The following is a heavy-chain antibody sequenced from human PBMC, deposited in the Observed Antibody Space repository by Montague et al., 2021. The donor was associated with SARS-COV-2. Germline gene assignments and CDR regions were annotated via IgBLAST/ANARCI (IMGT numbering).Heavy chain of an antibody. V-gene: IGHV4-61*03. CDR1: GGSVTSGDSY. CDR2: IYNTGRT. CDR3: ATAMPADDVFDI. J-gene: IGHJ3*02. Sequence: SETLSLTCTVSGGSVTSGDSYWTWLRQPPGKGLEWIGYIYNTGRTNSPPSLKSPVTISMDTSKNHFSLKVDSVSAADTAVYYCATAMPADDVFDIWGQGTMVTVSS. D-gene: IGHD2-2*01.